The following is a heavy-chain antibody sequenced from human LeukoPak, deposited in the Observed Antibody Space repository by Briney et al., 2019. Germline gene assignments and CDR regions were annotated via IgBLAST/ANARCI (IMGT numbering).Heavy chain of an antibody. CDR2: IRIKTRSYRE. CDR3: ASSYSTSWPTERIFDF. Sequence: PGGSLRLSCAASGFTFSDHQTDWVRQAPGKGRGWVGCIRIKTRSYREEYAASVEGRFTISRDDSKNSLYLQMSSLKTEDTAVYYCASSYSTSWPTERIFDFWGQETLVTVSS. V-gene: IGHV3-72*01. J-gene: IGHJ4*02. CDR1: GFTFSDHQ. D-gene: IGHD6-13*01.